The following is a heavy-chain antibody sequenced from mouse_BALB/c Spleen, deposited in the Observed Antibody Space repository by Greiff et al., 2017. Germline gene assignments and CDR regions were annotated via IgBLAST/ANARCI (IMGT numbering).Heavy chain of an antibody. CDR3: TTMITAAWFAY. Sequence: EVKLVESGGGLVQPGGSMKLSCVASGFTFSSYWMSWVRQSPEKGLEWVAEIRLKSDNYATHYAESVKGKFTISRDDSKSRLYLQMNSLRAEDTGIYYCTTMITAAWFAYWGQGTLVTVSA. CDR1: GFTFSSYW. D-gene: IGHD2-4*01. J-gene: IGHJ3*01. V-gene: IGHV6-6*02. CDR2: IRLKSDNYAT.